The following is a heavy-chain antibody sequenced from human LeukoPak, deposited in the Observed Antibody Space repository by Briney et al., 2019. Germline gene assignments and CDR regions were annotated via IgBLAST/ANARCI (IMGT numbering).Heavy chain of an antibody. CDR2: ISYDGSNK. D-gene: IGHD6-13*01. CDR3: AKDVEGYWSSSWLY. Sequence: GGSLRLSCAASRFTFSSYGMHWVRLAPGKGLEWVAVISYDGSNKYYADSVKGRFTISRDNSKNTLYLQMNSLRAEDTAVYYCAKDVEGYWSSSWLYWGQGTLVTVSS. V-gene: IGHV3-30*18. J-gene: IGHJ4*02. CDR1: RFTFSSYG.